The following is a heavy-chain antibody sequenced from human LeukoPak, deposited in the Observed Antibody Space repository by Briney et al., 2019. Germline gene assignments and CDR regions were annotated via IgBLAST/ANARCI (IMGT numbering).Heavy chain of an antibody. CDR3: ARRILAVAGTVDY. J-gene: IGHJ4*02. D-gene: IGHD6-19*01. V-gene: IGHV4-39*01. CDR2: IYYSGST. CDR1: GGSISSSSYY. Sequence: PSETLSLTCTVSGGSISSSSYYWGWIRQPPGKGLEWIGSIYYSGSTYYNPSLKSRGTISVDTSKNQFSLKLSSVTAADTAVYYCARRILAVAGTVDYWGQGTLVTVSS.